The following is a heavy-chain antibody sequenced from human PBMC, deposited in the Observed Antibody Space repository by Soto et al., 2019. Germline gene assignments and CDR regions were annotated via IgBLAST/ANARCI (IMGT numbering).Heavy chain of an antibody. CDR2: IRSKAYGGTT. V-gene: IGHV3-49*03. CDR3: TREGRYYYDSSGYYYEPDAFDI. D-gene: IGHD3-22*01. Sequence: GGSLRLSCTASGFTFGDYAMGWFRQAPGKGLVWVGFIRSKAYGGTTEYAASVKGRFTISRDDSKSIAYLQMNSLKTQDTAVYYCTREGRYYYDSSGYYYEPDAFDIWGQGTMVTVSS. J-gene: IGHJ3*02. CDR1: GFTFGDYA.